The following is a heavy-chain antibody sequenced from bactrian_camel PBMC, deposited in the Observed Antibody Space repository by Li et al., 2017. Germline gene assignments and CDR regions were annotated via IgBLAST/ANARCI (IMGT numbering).Heavy chain of an antibody. CDR3: AARGRTGLGYMELRN. CDR1: GFTFSNYA. J-gene: IGHJ4*01. D-gene: IGHD1*01. Sequence: EVQLVESGGGLVQPGGSLRLSCEASGFTFSNYAMSWIRQAPGKGLEWVSTISGDTTYYAAPVKGRFTISKDNAANILLLQMNSLKPEDTAVYYCAARGRTGLGYMELRNWGQGTQVTVS. CDR2: ISGDTT. V-gene: IGHV3S31*01.